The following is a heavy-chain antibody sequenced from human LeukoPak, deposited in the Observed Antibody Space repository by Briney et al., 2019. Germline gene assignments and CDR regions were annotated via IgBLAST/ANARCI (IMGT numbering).Heavy chain of an antibody. Sequence: GGSLRLSCAASGFTFSSYGMHWVRQAPGKGLEWVASINHNGNVNYYVDSVKGRFTISRDNAKNSLYLQMSNLRAEDTTVYFCARGGGLDVWGQGATVTVSS. CDR3: ARGGGLDV. J-gene: IGHJ6*02. CDR2: INHNGNVN. CDR1: GFTFSSYG. D-gene: IGHD3-16*01. V-gene: IGHV3-7*03.